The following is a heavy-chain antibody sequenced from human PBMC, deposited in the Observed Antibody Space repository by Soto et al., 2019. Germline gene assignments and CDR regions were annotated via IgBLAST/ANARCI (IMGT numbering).Heavy chain of an antibody. CDR1: GFTFSSYG. D-gene: IGHD6-19*01. CDR3: AKTEQWLGSYFDY. V-gene: IGHV3-30*18. J-gene: IGHJ4*02. Sequence: GSLRLSCAASGFTFSSYGMHWVRQAPGKGLEWVAVISYDGSNKYYADSVKGRFTISRDNSKNTLYLQMNSLRAEDTAVYYCAKTEQWLGSYFDYWGQGTLVTVSS. CDR2: ISYDGSNK.